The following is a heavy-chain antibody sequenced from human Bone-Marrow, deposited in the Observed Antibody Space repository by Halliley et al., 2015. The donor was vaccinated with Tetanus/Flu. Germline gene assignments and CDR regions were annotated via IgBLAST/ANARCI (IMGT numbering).Heavy chain of an antibody. D-gene: IGHD6-25*01. J-gene: IGHJ4*02. CDR3: AGGSIRNHFDY. CDR2: IDPRDSYT. V-gene: IGHV5-10-1*01. Sequence: LEWRGRIDPRDSYTNYRPSFQDRVTISVDTSINTVFLQWDTLKASDTAVYYCAGGSIRNHFDYWGQGALVTVSS.